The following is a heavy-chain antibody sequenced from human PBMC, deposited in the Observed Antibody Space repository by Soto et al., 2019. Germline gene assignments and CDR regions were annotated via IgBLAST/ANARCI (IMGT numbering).Heavy chain of an antibody. CDR1: GFTFSNYG. J-gene: IGHJ3*02. CDR2: IWYDGTNK. V-gene: IGHV3-33*01. Sequence: GGSLRLSCAASGFTFSNYGMHWVRQAPGKGLEWVAAIWYDGTNKYYADSVKGRFTISRDNSKNTLYLQMNSLKTEDTAVYYCTHQRWGAFEIWGQGTLVTVSS. CDR3: THQRWGAFEI. D-gene: IGHD2-2*01.